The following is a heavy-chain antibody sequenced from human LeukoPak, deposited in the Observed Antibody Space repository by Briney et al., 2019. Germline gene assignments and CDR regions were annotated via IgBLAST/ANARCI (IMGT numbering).Heavy chain of an antibody. D-gene: IGHD6-13*01. CDR1: GGSISSSSYY. CDR2: IYYSGST. Sequence: SETLSLTCTVSGGSISSSSYYWGWIRQPPGTGLEWIGSIYYSGSTYYNPSLKSRVTISVDTSMNQFSLKLSSVTAADTAVYYCASLLRGGRPYSSSWETYDYWGQGTLVTVSS. J-gene: IGHJ4*02. CDR3: ASLLRGGRPYSSSWETYDY. V-gene: IGHV4-39*01.